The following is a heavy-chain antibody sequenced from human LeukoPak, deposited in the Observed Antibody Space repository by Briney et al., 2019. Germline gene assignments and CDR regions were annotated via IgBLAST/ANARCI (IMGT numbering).Heavy chain of an antibody. Sequence: KPSETLSLTCTVSGGSISSYYWSWIRQPAGKGLEWIGRIDSSGSTNYNPSVKSRVTMSVATSKTPSSLKLSSVTAADTAVYYCAREEVVPAVYKWFDPWGQGNLVTVSS. CDR2: IDSSGST. V-gene: IGHV4-4*07. CDR1: GGSISSYY. D-gene: IGHD2-2*01. CDR3: AREEVVPAVYKWFDP. J-gene: IGHJ5*02.